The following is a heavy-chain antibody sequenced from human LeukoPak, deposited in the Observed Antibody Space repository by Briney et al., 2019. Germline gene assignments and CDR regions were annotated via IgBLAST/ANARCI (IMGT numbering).Heavy chain of an antibody. CDR2: IYYSGST. V-gene: IGHV4-39*01. CDR1: GGSIGSSSYY. D-gene: IGHD3-9*01. CDR3: ARKYYDTLTGYYSEG. J-gene: IGHJ4*02. Sequence: PSETLSLTCTVSGGSIGSSSYYWGWIRQPPGKGLEWIGSIYYSGSTYYNPSLKSRVTISVDTSKNQFSLKLSSVTAADTAVYYCARKYYDTLTGYYSEGWGQGTLVTVSS.